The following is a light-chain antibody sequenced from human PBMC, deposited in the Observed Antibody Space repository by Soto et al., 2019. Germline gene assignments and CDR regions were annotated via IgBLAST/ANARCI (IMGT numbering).Light chain of an antibody. V-gene: IGLV2-14*01. CDR2: DVS. Sequence: QSALTQPASVSGSPRQSITISCTGTSSDVGGYNYVSWYQQHPGKAPKLMIYDVSNRPSGVSNRFSGSKSGNTASLTISGLQAEDEADYYCSSYTSSSPLVFGGGTKLTVL. CDR1: SSDVGGYNY. J-gene: IGLJ2*01. CDR3: SSYTSSSPLV.